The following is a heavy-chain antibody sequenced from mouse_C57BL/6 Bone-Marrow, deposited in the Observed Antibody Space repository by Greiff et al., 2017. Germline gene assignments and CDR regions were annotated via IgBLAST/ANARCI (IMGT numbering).Heavy chain of an antibody. J-gene: IGHJ4*01. CDR1: GYTFTDYE. CDR3: TRGDYDGPYYYAMDY. D-gene: IGHD2-4*01. V-gene: IGHV1-15*01. CDR2: IDPETGGT. Sequence: VKVVESGAELVRPGASVTLSCKASGYTFTDYEMHWVKQTPVHGLEWIGAIDPETGGTAYNQKFKGKAILTADKSSSTAYMELRSLTSEDSAVYYCTRGDYDGPYYYAMDYWGQGTSVTVSS.